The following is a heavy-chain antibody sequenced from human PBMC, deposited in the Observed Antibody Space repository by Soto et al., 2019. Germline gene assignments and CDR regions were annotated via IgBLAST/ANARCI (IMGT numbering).Heavy chain of an antibody. CDR3: ARDHYTSGSTYNFVAY. CDR2: IRGSGNLV. CDR1: GFTFSGYS. V-gene: IGHV3-11*01. D-gene: IGHD3-10*01. Sequence: XGSLRLSCTASGFTFSGYSKTWIRQAPGKGLEWISYIRGSGNLVYYADSVRGRFTISRDNAKNSLYLQMNSLRAEDTAVYFCARDHYTSGSTYNFVAYWGQRTLVTVSS. J-gene: IGHJ4*02.